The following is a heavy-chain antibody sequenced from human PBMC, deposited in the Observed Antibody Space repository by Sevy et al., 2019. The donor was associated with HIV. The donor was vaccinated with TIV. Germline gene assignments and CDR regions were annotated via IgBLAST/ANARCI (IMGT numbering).Heavy chain of an antibody. J-gene: IGHJ4*02. CDR3: ARDTLVRGVIAQYFDY. Sequence: ASVKVSCKASGYTFTSYAMHWVRQAPGQRLEWMGWINAGNGNTKYSQTFQGGVTITRDTYASTAYMKLSSLRSEDTAVYYCARDTLVRGVIAQYFDYWGQGTLVTVSS. V-gene: IGHV1-3*01. CDR1: GYTFTSYA. CDR2: INAGNGNT. D-gene: IGHD3-10*01.